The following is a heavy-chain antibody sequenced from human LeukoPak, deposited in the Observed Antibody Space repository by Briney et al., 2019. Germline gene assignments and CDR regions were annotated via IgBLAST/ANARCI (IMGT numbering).Heavy chain of an antibody. D-gene: IGHD3-3*01. CDR2: INPNSGGT. CDR1: GYTFTGYY. Sequence: ASVKVSCKASGYTFTGYYMHWVRQAPGQGLEWMGWINPNSGGTNYAQKFQGRVTMTRDTSISTAYMELSRLRSDDTAVYYCAREGPNGAIFGVVPFFDYWGQGTLVTVSS. V-gene: IGHV1-2*02. J-gene: IGHJ4*02. CDR3: AREGPNGAIFGVVPFFDY.